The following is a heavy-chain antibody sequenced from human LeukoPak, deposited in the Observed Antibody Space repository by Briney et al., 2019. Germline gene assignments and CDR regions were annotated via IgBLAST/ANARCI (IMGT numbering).Heavy chain of an antibody. J-gene: IGHJ4*02. CDR1: GFTFSGYY. CDR3: ARDVEGDYYDSSGNDY. Sequence: GSLRLSCAASGFTFSGYYMSWIRQAPGKGLEWVSYISTSGSTIYYADSVKGRFTISRDNSKNTLYLQMNSLRAEDTAVYYCARDVEGDYYDSSGNDYWGQGTLVTVSS. V-gene: IGHV3-11*04. D-gene: IGHD3-22*01. CDR2: ISTSGSTI.